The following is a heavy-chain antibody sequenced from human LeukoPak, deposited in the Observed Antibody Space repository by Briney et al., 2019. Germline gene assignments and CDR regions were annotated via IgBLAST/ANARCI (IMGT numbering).Heavy chain of an antibody. V-gene: IGHV3-30-3*01. D-gene: IGHD3-10*01. Sequence: GGSLRLSCAASGFTFSSYAMHWVRQAPGKGLEWVAVISYDGSNKYYADSVKGRFTISRDNSKNTLYLQMNSLRAEDTAVYYCARQLLWFGEGLDYWGQGTLVTVSS. CDR3: ARQLLWFGEGLDY. CDR1: GFTFSSYA. CDR2: ISYDGSNK. J-gene: IGHJ4*02.